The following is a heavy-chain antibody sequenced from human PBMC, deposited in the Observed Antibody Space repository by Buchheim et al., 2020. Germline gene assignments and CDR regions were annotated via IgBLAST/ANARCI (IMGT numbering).Heavy chain of an antibody. Sequence: QVQLVESGGGVVQPGRSLRLSCAASGFTFSSYAMHWIRQAPGKGLEWVAVISYDGSNKYYADSVKGRFTISRDNSKNTLYLQMNSLRAEDTAVYYCARDHGKQQLVRFLDYWGQGTL. CDR3: ARDHGKQQLVRFLDY. CDR2: ISYDGSNK. J-gene: IGHJ4*02. CDR1: GFTFSSYA. D-gene: IGHD6-13*01. V-gene: IGHV3-30-3*01.